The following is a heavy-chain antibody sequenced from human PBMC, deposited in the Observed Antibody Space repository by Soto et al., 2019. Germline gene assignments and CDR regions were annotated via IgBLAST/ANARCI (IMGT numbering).Heavy chain of an antibody. V-gene: IGHV3-23*01. Sequence: GGSLRLSCAASGFTFSSYAMSWVRQAPGKGLEWVSAISGSGGSTYYADSVKGRFTISRDNSKNTLYLQVNSLRAEDTAVYYCAKDEAAVAGMATDAFDIWGQGTMVTVSS. D-gene: IGHD6-19*01. CDR1: GFTFSSYA. J-gene: IGHJ3*02. CDR3: AKDEAAVAGMATDAFDI. CDR2: ISGSGGST.